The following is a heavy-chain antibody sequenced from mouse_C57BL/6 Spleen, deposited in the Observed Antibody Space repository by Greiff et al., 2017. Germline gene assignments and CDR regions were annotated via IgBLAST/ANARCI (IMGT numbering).Heavy chain of an antibody. Sequence: VQLQQPGAELVKPGASVKMSCKASGYTFTSYWITWVKQRPGQGLEWIGDIYPGSGSTNYNEKFKSKATLTVDSSSSTAYMQLSSLTSEDSAVYYCASYYGYDQVFAYWGQGTLVTVSA. V-gene: IGHV1-55*01. CDR2: IYPGSGST. J-gene: IGHJ3*01. D-gene: IGHD2-2*01. CDR3: ASYYGYDQVFAY. CDR1: GYTFTSYW.